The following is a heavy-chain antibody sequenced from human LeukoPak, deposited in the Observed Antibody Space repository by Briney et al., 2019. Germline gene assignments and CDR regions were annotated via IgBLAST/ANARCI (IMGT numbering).Heavy chain of an antibody. CDR1: GITFSNAW. CDR2: IQRKVDGETT. D-gene: IGHD2-15*01. V-gene: IGHV3-15*01. CDR3: SWIAATFDY. J-gene: IGHJ4*02. Sequence: PGGSLRLSCAASGITFSNAWMNWVRQAPGKGLEWIARIQRKVDGETTDYAAPVKGRFTISRDDSKNTLYLQMNSLKAEDTAVYYCSWIAATFDYWGQGTLVTVSS.